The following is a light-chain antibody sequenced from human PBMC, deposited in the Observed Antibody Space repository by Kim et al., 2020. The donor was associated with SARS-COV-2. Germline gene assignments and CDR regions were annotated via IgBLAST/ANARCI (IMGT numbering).Light chain of an antibody. Sequence: SNTSSWTGASVDVGGCTYGSWNQKHPAEAPALMFNEVSNRPSGFSSRFSGSKSGNTASLTISVLQAENEADYYCSSYTSSSPYVFGTETKVTVL. V-gene: IGLV2-14*01. CDR1: SVDVGGCTY. CDR3: SSYTSSSPYV. J-gene: IGLJ1*01. CDR2: EVS.